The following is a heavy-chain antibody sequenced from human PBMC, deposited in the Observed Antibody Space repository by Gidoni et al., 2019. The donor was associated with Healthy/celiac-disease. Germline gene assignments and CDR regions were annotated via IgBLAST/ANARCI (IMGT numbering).Heavy chain of an antibody. CDR3: ARDRYDILTGLYYFDY. J-gene: IGHJ4*02. CDR1: GFTFRSYS. CDR2: ISSSSSYI. Sequence: EVQLVESGGGLVKPGGSLRLSCAASGFTFRSYSMNWVRQAPGKGLEWVSSISSSSSYIYYADSVKGRFTISRDNAKNSLYLQMNSLRAEDTAVYYCARDRYDILTGLYYFDYWGQGTLVTVSS. D-gene: IGHD3-9*01. V-gene: IGHV3-21*01.